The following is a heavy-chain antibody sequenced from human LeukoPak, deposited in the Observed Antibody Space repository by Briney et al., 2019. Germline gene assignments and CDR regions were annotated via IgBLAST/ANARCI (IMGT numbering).Heavy chain of an antibody. CDR1: GYRFTSNW. Sequence: GESLKISCKGSGYRFTSNWIAWVRQMPGKGLEWMGIIYPGDSDTRYSPSFQGQLHISADKSISTTDSANSSLRSPDTAIYFCAYGKYYFDYWGQGTLVTVSS. CDR2: IYPGDSDT. D-gene: IGHD3-16*01. V-gene: IGHV5-51*06. J-gene: IGHJ4*02. CDR3: AYGKYYFDY.